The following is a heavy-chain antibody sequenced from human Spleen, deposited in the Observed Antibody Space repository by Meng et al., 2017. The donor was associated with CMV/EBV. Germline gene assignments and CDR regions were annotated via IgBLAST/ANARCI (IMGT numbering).Heavy chain of an antibody. CDR2: TSGYNGNT. Sequence: SGYSFNRYGISWVRQAPGQGPEWMGWTSGYNGNTIYAQKFQGRVTMTTDASTSTAYLELRSLRSDDTAVYYCARDQQLIPAEYFQHWGPGTLVTVSS. CDR3: ARDQQLIPAEYFQH. CDR1: GYSFNRYG. J-gene: IGHJ1*01. D-gene: IGHD6-13*01. V-gene: IGHV1-18*01.